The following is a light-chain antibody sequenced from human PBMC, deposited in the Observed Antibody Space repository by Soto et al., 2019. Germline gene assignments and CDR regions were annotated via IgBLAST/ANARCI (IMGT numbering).Light chain of an antibody. CDR1: QSISTY. V-gene: IGKV1-39*01. J-gene: IGKJ2*01. CDR2: GAY. CDR3: QQSYSTPPT. Sequence: DIPMTQSPSSLSASVGDRVTITCRASQSISTYLSWYQQKPGKAPKLLIYGAYSLESGVPSRFSGSGSGTDFTLTISSLQPEDFATYYCQQSYSTPPTFGQGTKLEIK.